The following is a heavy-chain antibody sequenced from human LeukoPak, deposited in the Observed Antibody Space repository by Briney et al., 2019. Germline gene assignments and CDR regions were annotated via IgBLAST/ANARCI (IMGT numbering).Heavy chain of an antibody. CDR1: GFTFSSYW. CDR3: AKDRNTIFGVIIMDY. Sequence: RSGPSLRLSCPASGFTFSSYWMSSARQAAGKGLEWMFNIKQDGSEKYYVDSVKGRFTISRDNSKNTLYLQMNSLRPEDTAFYYCAKDRNTIFGVIIMDYWGQGTLVTVSS. D-gene: IGHD3-3*01. V-gene: IGHV3-7*01. CDR2: IKQDGSEK. J-gene: IGHJ4*02.